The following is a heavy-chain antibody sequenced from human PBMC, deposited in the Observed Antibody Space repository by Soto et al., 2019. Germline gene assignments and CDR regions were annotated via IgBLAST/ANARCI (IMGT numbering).Heavy chain of an antibody. V-gene: IGHV3-48*02. Sequence: GGSLRLSCVASEFIFSDYAMSWVRQAPGKGLEWVSYISSSSSTIYYADSVKGRSTISRDNAKNSLYLQMNSLRDEDTAVYYCARGYEETYYDFWSGYYTLNWFDPWGQGTLVTVSS. J-gene: IGHJ5*02. CDR1: EFIFSDYA. CDR3: ARGYEETYYDFWSGYYTLNWFDP. CDR2: ISSSSSTI. D-gene: IGHD3-3*01.